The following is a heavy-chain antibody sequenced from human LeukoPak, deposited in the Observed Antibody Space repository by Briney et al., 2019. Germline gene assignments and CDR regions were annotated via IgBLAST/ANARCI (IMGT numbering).Heavy chain of an antibody. Sequence: GGSLRLSCAASGFTFGNSWVHWVRQAPGKGLVWVSLINADGSTATYADSVKGRFTISRDNARNTLSLQMNSLTIEDTAVYYCAREQMATTNFDYWGQGTLVTVSS. CDR1: GFTFGNSW. CDR3: AREQMATTNFDY. CDR2: INADGSTA. V-gene: IGHV3-74*01. J-gene: IGHJ4*02. D-gene: IGHD5-24*01.